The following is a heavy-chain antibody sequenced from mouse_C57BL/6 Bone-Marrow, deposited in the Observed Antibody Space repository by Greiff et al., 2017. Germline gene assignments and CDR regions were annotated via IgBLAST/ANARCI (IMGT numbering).Heavy chain of an antibody. CDR3: ARSDYYGSSLWYFDV. J-gene: IGHJ1*03. CDR1: GYAFSSSW. D-gene: IGHD1-1*01. CDR2: IYPGDGDT. Sequence: QVQLQQSGPELVKPGASVKISCKASGYAFSSSWMNWVKQRPGKGLEWIGRIYPGDGDTNYNGKFKGKATLTADKSSSTAYMQLSSLTSEDSAVYFCARSDYYGSSLWYFDVWGTGTTVTGSS. V-gene: IGHV1-82*01.